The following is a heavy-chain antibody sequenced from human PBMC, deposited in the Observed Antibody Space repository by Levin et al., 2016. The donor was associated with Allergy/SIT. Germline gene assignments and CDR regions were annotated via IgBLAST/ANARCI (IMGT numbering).Heavy chain of an antibody. V-gene: IGHV4-34*01. Sequence: SETLSLTCAVYGGSFSGYYWSWIRQPPGKGLEWIGEINHSGSTNYNPSLKSRVTISVDTSKNQFSLKLSSVTAADTAVYYCARGGRRELRPRAFDIWGQGTMVTVSS. CDR2: INHSGST. J-gene: IGHJ3*02. CDR3: ARGGRRELRPRAFDI. CDR1: GGSFSGYY. D-gene: IGHD1-7*01.